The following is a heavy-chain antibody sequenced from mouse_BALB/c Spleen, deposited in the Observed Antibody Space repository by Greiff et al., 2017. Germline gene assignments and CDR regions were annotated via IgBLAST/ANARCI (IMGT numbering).Heavy chain of an antibody. CDR3: TRGGYAMDY. V-gene: IGHV5-6-4*01. CDR2: ISSGGSYT. Sequence: EVKVVESGGGLVKPGGSLKLSCAASGFTFSSYTMSWVRQTPEKRLEWVATISSGGSYTYYPDSVKGRFTISRDNAKNTLYLQMSSLKSEDTAMYYCTRGGYAMDYWGQGTSVTVSS. CDR1: GFTFSSYT. J-gene: IGHJ4*01.